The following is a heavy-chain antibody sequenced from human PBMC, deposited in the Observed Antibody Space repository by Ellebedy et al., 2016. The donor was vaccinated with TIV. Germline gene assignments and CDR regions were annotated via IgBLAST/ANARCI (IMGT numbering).Heavy chain of an antibody. V-gene: IGHV3-9*01. D-gene: IGHD3-16*02. CDR1: GFSFDEYA. CDR2: ISWNSGSI. Sequence: SLKISXAASGFSFDEYAMHWVRQGPGKGLEWVSGISWNSGSIGYADSVKGRFTISRDNARNTLYLQMDSLRAEDTAVYYCARDSGSYPFDYWGLGALVTVSS. J-gene: IGHJ4*02. CDR3: ARDSGSYPFDY.